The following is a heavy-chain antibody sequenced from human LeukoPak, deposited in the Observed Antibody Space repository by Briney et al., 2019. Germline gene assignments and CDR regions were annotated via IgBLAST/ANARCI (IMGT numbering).Heavy chain of an antibody. Sequence: ASVKVSCKASGYTFTSYGISWVRQAPGQGLEWMGWIGAYNGNTNYPQRLQGRVTMTADTSTRTAYMELRSLRSDDTAVYYCARGSYFDYWGQGTLVTVSS. V-gene: IGHV1-18*01. CDR1: GYTFTSYG. J-gene: IGHJ4*02. CDR2: IGAYNGNT. CDR3: ARGSYFDY.